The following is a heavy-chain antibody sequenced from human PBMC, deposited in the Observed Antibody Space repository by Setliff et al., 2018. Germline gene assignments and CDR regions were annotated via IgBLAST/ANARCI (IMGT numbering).Heavy chain of an antibody. Sequence: ASVKVSCKASGYNLDDFGINWLRQAPGQGLEWMGWIRPYIGHTVYAQKSQGRVTMTTDAPTSTAYMELTSLRNDDTAVYYCARVVAHTHFYDRSDYYFDGLDIWGQGAKVTVSS. D-gene: IGHD3-22*01. CDR2: IRPYIGHT. CDR1: GYNLDDFG. CDR3: ARVVAHTHFYDRSDYYFDGLDI. V-gene: IGHV1-18*01. J-gene: IGHJ3*02.